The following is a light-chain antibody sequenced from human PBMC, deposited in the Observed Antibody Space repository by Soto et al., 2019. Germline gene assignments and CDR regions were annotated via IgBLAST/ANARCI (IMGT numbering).Light chain of an antibody. CDR2: AAS. Sequence: ETVMTQSPVTLSVSPVDTATLSCRASQRVSSHLAWYQQKPGQAPRLLIYAASTRATGIPVRFSGSGSETEFTLTIRSLQSEDSALYYCHQYNNWPWTFGQGTKVDIK. V-gene: IGKV3-15*01. J-gene: IGKJ1*01. CDR3: HQYNNWPWT. CDR1: QRVSSH.